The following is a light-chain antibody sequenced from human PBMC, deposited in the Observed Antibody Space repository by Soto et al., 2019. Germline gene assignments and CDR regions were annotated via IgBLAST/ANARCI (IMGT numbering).Light chain of an antibody. Sequence: EIVLTQSPGTLSLSPGERATLSCRASQSVSRSYLAWYQQKPGPAPRLLIHGASSRATGIPARFSGSGSGTDFTLTISRLEPEDFAVYYCQQYGSSPSTFGQGTKLEIK. CDR2: GAS. V-gene: IGKV3-20*01. CDR1: QSVSRSY. J-gene: IGKJ2*01. CDR3: QQYGSSPST.